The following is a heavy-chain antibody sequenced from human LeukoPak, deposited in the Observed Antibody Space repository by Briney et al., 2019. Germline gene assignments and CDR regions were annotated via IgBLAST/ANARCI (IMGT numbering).Heavy chain of an antibody. CDR1: GGSFSGYY. V-gene: IGHV4-34*01. D-gene: IGHD3-16*02. Sequence: SETLSLTCAVYGGSFSGYYWSWIRQPPGKGLEWIGEINHSGSTNYNPSLKSRVTISVDTSKNQFSLKLSSVTAADTAVYYCARGGNYDYVWGSYRYYYYYMDVWGKGTTVTVSS. J-gene: IGHJ6*03. CDR3: ARGGNYDYVWGSYRYYYYYMDV. CDR2: INHSGST.